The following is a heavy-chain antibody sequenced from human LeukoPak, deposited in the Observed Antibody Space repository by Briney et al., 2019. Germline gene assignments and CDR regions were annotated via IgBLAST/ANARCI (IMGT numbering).Heavy chain of an antibody. CDR1: GFTFSSYG. Sequence: GGSLRLSCAASGFTFSSYGMHWVRQAPGKGLEWVAFIRYDGSNKYHADSVKGRFTISRDNSKNTLYLQMNSLRVEDTAVFYCAKDNSGSYWDYYYYMDVWGKGTTVTVSS. J-gene: IGHJ6*03. CDR3: AKDNSGSYWDYYYYMDV. D-gene: IGHD1-26*01. CDR2: IRYDGSNK. V-gene: IGHV3-30*02.